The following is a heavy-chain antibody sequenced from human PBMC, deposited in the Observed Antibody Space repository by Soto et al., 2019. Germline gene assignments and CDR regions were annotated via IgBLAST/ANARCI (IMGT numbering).Heavy chain of an antibody. J-gene: IGHJ6*03. CDR2: IYYSGST. V-gene: IGHV4-59*08. CDR3: ARKARAIFGVVNGPYHYYMDV. CDR1: GGSISSYY. Sequence: SETLSLTCTVSGGSISSYYWSWIRQPPGKGLEWIGYIYYSGSTNYNPSLKSRVTISVDTSKNQFSLKLSSVTAADTAVYYCARKARAIFGVVNGPYHYYMDVWGKGTTVTVPS. D-gene: IGHD3-3*01.